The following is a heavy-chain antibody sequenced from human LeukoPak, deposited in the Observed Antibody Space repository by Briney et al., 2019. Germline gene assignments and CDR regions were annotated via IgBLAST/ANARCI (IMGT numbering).Heavy chain of an antibody. D-gene: IGHD6-13*01. CDR2: INHSGGT. Sequence: SETLSLTCAVYGGSFSGYYWSWIRQPPGKGLEWIGEINHSGGTNYNPSLKSRVTISVDTSKNQFSLKLSSVTAADTAVYYCAGCIAAVIDYWGQGTLVTVSS. J-gene: IGHJ4*02. CDR1: GGSFSGYY. V-gene: IGHV4-34*01. CDR3: AGCIAAVIDY.